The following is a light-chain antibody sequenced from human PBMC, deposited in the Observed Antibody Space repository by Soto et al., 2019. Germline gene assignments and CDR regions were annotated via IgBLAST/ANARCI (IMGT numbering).Light chain of an antibody. J-gene: IGKJ1*01. CDR2: GAS. Sequence: EIVMTQSPATLSVSPGERATLSCRASQSVNSNLVWYQQKPGQAPRLLIYGASTRATGILGRFRGSGYGTEFPLTIRSLQSEDFAVYSCQQYNNWLWTFGQGPKVDIK. CDR1: QSVNSN. CDR3: QQYNNWLWT. V-gene: IGKV3-15*01.